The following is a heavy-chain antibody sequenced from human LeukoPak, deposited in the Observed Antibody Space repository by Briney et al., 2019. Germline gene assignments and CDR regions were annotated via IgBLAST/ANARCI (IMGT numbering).Heavy chain of an antibody. Sequence: GGPQSLPCAVSGFTYSGHWMTWVRQAPGKGLEWVANIKEDGNEKYYVDSVKGRFTISRDNAKNTLYLQMNSLRAEDAAVYYCAKDEAGNDIFDCWGQGTLVTVSS. CDR2: IKEDGNEK. CDR1: GFTYSGHW. D-gene: IGHD1-1*01. CDR3: AKDEAGNDIFDC. V-gene: IGHV3-7*01. J-gene: IGHJ4*02.